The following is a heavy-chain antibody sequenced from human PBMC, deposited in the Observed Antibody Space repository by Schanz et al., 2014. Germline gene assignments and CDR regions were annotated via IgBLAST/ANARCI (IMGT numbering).Heavy chain of an antibody. CDR3: ARDGIAATTDFEY. J-gene: IGHJ4*02. Sequence: EVQLVESGGGLVQPGGSLRLSCAASGVTFSSHVMNWVRQSPGKGLEWVSFLSSDSRHVYYVESAKGRFTISRDNAKNSLYLQMDSLRGDDTAVYYCARDGIAATTDFEYWGQGVLVTVSS. D-gene: IGHD1-1*01. CDR1: GVTFSSHV. V-gene: IGHV3-21*06. CDR2: LSSDSRHV.